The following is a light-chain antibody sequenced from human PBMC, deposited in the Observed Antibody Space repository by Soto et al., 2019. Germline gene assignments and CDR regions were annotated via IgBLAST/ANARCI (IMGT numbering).Light chain of an antibody. CDR1: QSVGTN. CDR2: GAS. Sequence: EIVMTQSPATLSVSPGERATLSCRASQSVGTNLAWYQQKPGQAPRLLIYGASTRATGIPARFSGSGSGTDYPLTISGRQSEDFAVYYCRQYFIWRTFGQGTKLEIK. V-gene: IGKV3-15*01. J-gene: IGKJ2*01. CDR3: RQYFIWRT.